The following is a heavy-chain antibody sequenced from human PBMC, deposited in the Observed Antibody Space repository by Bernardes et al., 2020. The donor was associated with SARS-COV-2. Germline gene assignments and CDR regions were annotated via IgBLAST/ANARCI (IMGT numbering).Heavy chain of an antibody. Sequence: SQSLSLTCTVSGGSVSSGSYYWSWLRQPPGKGLEWIGYIYYSRSTHYNPSLKSRVTISVDTSKNQFSLKLSSVTAADTAVYYCARGAVLRYFDWDYYYYGMDVWGQGTTVTVSS. D-gene: IGHD3-9*01. CDR2: IYYSRST. V-gene: IGHV4-61*01. CDR1: GGSVSSGSYY. J-gene: IGHJ6*02. CDR3: ARGAVLRYFDWDYYYYGMDV.